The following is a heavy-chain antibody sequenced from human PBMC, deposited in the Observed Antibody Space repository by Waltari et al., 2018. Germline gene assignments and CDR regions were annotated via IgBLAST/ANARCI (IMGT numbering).Heavy chain of an antibody. CDR1: GGSFSGYY. J-gene: IGHJ5*02. Sequence: QVQLQQWGAGLLKPSETLSLTCAVYGGSFSGYYWSWIRQPPGKGLEWIGEINHSGSTNYNPSLKRRVTISVDTSKNQVSLKLSSVTAADTAIYYCARGSSSYRKAWFDPWGQGTLVTVSS. D-gene: IGHD2-2*01. V-gene: IGHV4-34*01. CDR2: INHSGST. CDR3: ARGSSSYRKAWFDP.